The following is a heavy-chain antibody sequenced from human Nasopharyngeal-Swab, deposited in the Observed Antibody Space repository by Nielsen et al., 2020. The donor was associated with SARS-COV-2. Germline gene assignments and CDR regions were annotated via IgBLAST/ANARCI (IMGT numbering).Heavy chain of an antibody. CDR1: GFTFSSYA. CDR3: AKVASSSWYNYFDY. J-gene: IGHJ4*02. CDR2: IYSGGSST. Sequence: GESLKISCAASGFTFSSYAMSWVRQAPGKGLEWVSVIYSGGSSTYYADSVKCRFTISRDNSKNTLYLQMNSLRAEDTAVYYCAKVASSSWYNYFDYWGQGTLVTVSS. D-gene: IGHD6-13*01. V-gene: IGHV3-23*03.